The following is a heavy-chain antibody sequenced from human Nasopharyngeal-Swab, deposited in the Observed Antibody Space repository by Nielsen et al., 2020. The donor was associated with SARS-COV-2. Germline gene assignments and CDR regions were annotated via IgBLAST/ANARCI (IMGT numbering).Heavy chain of an antibody. Sequence: GESLKISCAASGFTFSSYAMSWVRQAPGKGLEWVSAISGSGGSTYYADSVKGRFTISRDNSKNTLYLQMNSLRAEDTAVYYCAKTPTAPWLRFGNGMDVWGQGTTVTVSS. CDR3: AKTPTAPWLRFGNGMDV. CDR2: ISGSGGST. D-gene: IGHD5-12*01. J-gene: IGHJ6*02. CDR1: GFTFSSYA. V-gene: IGHV3-23*01.